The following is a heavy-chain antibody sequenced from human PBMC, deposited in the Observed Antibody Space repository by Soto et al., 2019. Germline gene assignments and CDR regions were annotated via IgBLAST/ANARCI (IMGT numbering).Heavy chain of an antibody. D-gene: IGHD3-22*01. CDR2: IYYTGST. CDR3: ARAFDDSSGYYGGLGY. CDR1: GGSISSGDYY. Sequence: QVQLQESGPGLVKPSQTLSVTCAVSGGSISSGDYYWSWIRQPPGKGLEWVGYIYYTGSTYYNPSLRGRLTISVDTSKNQLSLKLSSVTAADTAVYYCARAFDDSSGYYGGLGYWGQGTLVTVSS. V-gene: IGHV4-30-4*01. J-gene: IGHJ4*02.